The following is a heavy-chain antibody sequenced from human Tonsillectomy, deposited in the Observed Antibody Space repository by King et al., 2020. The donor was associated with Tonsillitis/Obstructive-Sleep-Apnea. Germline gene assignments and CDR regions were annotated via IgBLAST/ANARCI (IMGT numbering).Heavy chain of an antibody. D-gene: IGHD2-2*01. CDR3: ARDLPKYHLFAPAGYFDY. CDR2: ISYDGSNK. V-gene: IGHV3-30*04. Sequence: VQLVESGGGVVQPGRSLRLSCAASGFTFSSYAMHWVRQAPGKGLEWVAVISYDGSNKYYADSVKGRFTISRDNSKNTLYLQMNSMRAEDTAVYYCARDLPKYHLFAPAGYFDYWGQGTLVTVSS. J-gene: IGHJ4*02. CDR1: GFTFSSYA.